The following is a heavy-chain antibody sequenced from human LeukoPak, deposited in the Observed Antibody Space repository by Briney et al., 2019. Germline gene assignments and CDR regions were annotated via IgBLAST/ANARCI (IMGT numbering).Heavy chain of an antibody. V-gene: IGHV4-39*01. CDR1: GGSISSSSYY. Sequence: SETLSLTCTVSGGSISSSSYYWGWIRQPPGKGLEWIGSIYCSGSTYYNPSLKSRVTISVDTSKNQFSLKLSSVTAADTAVYYCARRRDDYGEPYYYYGMDVWGQGTTVTVSS. CDR2: IYCSGST. CDR3: ARRRDDYGEPYYYYGMDV. D-gene: IGHD4-17*01. J-gene: IGHJ6*02.